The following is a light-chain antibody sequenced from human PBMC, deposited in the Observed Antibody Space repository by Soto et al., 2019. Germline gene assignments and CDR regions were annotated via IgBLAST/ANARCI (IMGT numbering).Light chain of an antibody. J-gene: IGKJ4*01. CDR3: QQTDSFPHT. Sequence: DIQMTQSPSSVSASVGDRLTITCRACQGISSWLAWYQQRPGKAPKLLISVASILQSGVPSRFSGSGSGTDFTLTISSLQPEDFATYYCQQTDSFPHTFGGGTKLEIK. V-gene: IGKV1-12*01. CDR1: QGISSW. CDR2: VAS.